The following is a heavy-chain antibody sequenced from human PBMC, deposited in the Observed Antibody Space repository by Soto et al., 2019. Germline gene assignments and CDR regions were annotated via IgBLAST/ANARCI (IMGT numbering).Heavy chain of an antibody. CDR1: GFTFSTFE. Sequence: PGGSLRLSCAASGFTFSTFEMNWVRQAPGKGLEWVSYISSSGTTIYYVDSVKGRFTISRDNAKNSLYLQMNSLRAEDTAVYYCARDTGYNYGYSWGQGTLVTVSS. V-gene: IGHV3-48*03. CDR3: ARDTGYNYGYS. CDR2: ISSSGTTI. D-gene: IGHD5-18*01. J-gene: IGHJ4*02.